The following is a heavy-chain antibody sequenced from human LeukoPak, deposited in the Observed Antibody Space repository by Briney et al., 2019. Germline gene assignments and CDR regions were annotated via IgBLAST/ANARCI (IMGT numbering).Heavy chain of an antibody. D-gene: IGHD5-24*01. J-gene: IGHJ4*02. V-gene: IGHV4-38-2*02. CDR2: IYHSGST. CDR3: ARGRWLQPPDY. Sequence: SETLSLTCSVSGYSVSSGYYWGWIRQPPGKGLEWIGSIYHSGSTYYNPSLKSRVTMSVDTSKNQLSLQLSSVTAADTAVYYCARGRWLQPPDYWGQGTLVTVSS. CDR1: GYSVSSGYY.